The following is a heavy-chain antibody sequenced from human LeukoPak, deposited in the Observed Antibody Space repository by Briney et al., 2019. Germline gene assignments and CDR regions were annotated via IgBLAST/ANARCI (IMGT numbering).Heavy chain of an antibody. J-gene: IGHJ3*02. V-gene: IGHV3-66*02. CDR3: ARDHSGSYQRAFDI. D-gene: IGHD1-26*01. CDR1: AFTVSSNY. Sequence: GGSLRLSCAVSAFTVSSNYVSWVSQAPGKGLEWVSVIYGGGSTNYADSVKGRFTISRDNSKNTLYLQMNSLRAEDTAVYYCARDHSGSYQRAFDIWGQGTMVTVSS. CDR2: IYGGGST.